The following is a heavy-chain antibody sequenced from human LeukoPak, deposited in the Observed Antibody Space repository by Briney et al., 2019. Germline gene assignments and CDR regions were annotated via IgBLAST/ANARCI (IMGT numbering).Heavy chain of an antibody. D-gene: IGHD2-15*01. V-gene: IGHV3-7*01. J-gene: IGHJ3*01. CDR1: GFIFSNYW. CDR3: AGRIFDF. Sequence: GGSLRLSCAASGFIFSNYWMIWVRQAPGKELEWVANINENGSEKYYVDSVKGRFTISRDNAKNSLYLQMNSLRAEDTAVYYCAGRIFDFWGQGTMVTVSS. CDR2: INENGSEK.